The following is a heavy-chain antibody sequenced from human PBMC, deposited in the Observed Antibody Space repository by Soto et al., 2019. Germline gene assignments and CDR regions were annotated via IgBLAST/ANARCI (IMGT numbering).Heavy chain of an antibody. CDR2: ISGNNGNT. CDR3: ASAERAYCSGDNCEHSFDY. Sequence: QVQLVQSGAEVKKPGASVKVSCKTSGYTFTTYGVSWVRQAPGLGLEWMGWISGNNGNTNSAPKFHGRVSMTTDTSTITAYMELRSLRSDDTAVYYWASAERAYCSGDNCEHSFDYWGQGTLVTGSS. J-gene: IGHJ4*02. CDR1: GYTFTTYG. D-gene: IGHD2-15*01. V-gene: IGHV1-18*01.